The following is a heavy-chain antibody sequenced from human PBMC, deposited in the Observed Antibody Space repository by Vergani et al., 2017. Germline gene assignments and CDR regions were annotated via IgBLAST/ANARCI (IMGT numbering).Heavy chain of an antibody. Sequence: QVQLVESGGGLVKPGGSLRLSCAASGFTFSDYYMSWIRQAPGKGLEWVAVISYDGSNKYYADSVKGRFTISRDNSKNTLYLQMNSLRAEDTAVYYCAKDLGTGTRSFDIWGQGTMVTVSS. CDR1: GFTFSDYY. D-gene: IGHD1-7*01. J-gene: IGHJ3*02. CDR2: ISYDGSNK. V-gene: IGHV3-30*18. CDR3: AKDLGTGTRSFDI.